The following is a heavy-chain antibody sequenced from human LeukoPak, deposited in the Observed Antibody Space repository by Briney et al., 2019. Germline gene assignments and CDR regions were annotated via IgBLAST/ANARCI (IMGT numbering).Heavy chain of an antibody. D-gene: IGHD5-18*01. J-gene: IGHJ4*02. CDR3: ARDRRGYSYGYFY. CDR1: GYTFTSYD. CDR2: IIPIFGTA. V-gene: IGHV1-69*13. Sequence: SVKVSCKASGYTFTSYDINWVRQATGQGLEWMGGIIPIFGTANYAQKFQGGVTITADESTSTAYMELSSLRSEDTAVYYCARDRRGYSYGYFYWGQGTLVTVSS.